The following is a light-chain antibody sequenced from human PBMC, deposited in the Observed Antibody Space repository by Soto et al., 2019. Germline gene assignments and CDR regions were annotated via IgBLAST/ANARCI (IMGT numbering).Light chain of an antibody. CDR3: QQYNNWPPYT. CDR1: QSVSSN. Sequence: EIVMMQSPATLSVSPGERATLSCRASQSVSSNLAWYQQKPGQAPRLLIYGASTRATGLPARFSGSGSGTEFTLTISSLQSEDFAVYYCQQYNNWPPYTFGQGTKLEIK. V-gene: IGKV3-15*01. CDR2: GAS. J-gene: IGKJ2*01.